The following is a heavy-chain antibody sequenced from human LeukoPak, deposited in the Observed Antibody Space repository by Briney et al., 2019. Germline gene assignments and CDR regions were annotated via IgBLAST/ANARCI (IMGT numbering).Heavy chain of an antibody. CDR1: GFTFSSYA. J-gene: IGHJ3*02. V-gene: IGHV3-30-3*01. Sequence: GGSLRLSCAASGFTFSSYAMHWVRQAPGKGLEWVAVISYDGSNKYYADSVRGRFTISRDNSKNTLYLQMNSLRAEDTAVYYCARDLGKAPSRGYDILTGYLDGAFDIWGQGTMVTVSS. CDR2: ISYDGSNK. CDR3: ARDLGKAPSRGYDILTGYLDGAFDI. D-gene: IGHD3-9*01.